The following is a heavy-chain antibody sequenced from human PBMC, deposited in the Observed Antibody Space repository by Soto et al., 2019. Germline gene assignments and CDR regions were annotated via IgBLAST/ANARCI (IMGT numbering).Heavy chain of an antibody. V-gene: IGHV5-51*01. D-gene: IGHD3-3*01. Sequence: PGESLKISCQGSGYSFASYWIGWVRQMPGKGLEWMGIIYAGDSDTRYSPSFQGQVGISVDKFGSTAYLEWTSLEASDTAMYYCARHAYDFWSGHPNPRYYYGMDVWGQGTTVTVSS. J-gene: IGHJ6*02. CDR3: ARHAYDFWSGHPNPRYYYGMDV. CDR2: IYAGDSDT. CDR1: GYSFASYW.